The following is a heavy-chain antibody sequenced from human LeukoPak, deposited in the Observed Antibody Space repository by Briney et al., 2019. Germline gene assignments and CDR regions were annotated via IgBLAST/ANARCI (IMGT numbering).Heavy chain of an antibody. Sequence: GGSLRLSCAASGFSFSSHSMNWVRQVPGKGLEWVSAISGSGGNTYYADSVRGRFTISRDNSKNTLYLQMNSLRAEDTAIYYCAKVSWANYFDYWGQGTLVTVSS. CDR3: AKVSWANYFDY. CDR2: ISGSGGNT. V-gene: IGHV3-23*01. D-gene: IGHD6-13*01. CDR1: GFSFSSHS. J-gene: IGHJ4*02.